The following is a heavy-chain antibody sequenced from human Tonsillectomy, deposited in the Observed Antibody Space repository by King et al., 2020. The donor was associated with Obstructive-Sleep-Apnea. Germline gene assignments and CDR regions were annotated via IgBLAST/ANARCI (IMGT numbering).Heavy chain of an antibody. CDR2: INSDGSST. J-gene: IGHJ6*02. CDR3: SRVPYGPSRYGMDV. D-gene: IGHD4-17*01. Sequence: VQLVQSGGGLVQPGGSLRLSCAASGFTFSSYWMHWVRQAPGKGLVWVSRINSDGSSTSYADSVKGRFTISRDNAKNTLYLQMNSLRAEDTAVYYCSRVPYGPSRYGMDVWGQGTTVTVTS. V-gene: IGHV3-74*02. CDR1: GFTFSSYW.